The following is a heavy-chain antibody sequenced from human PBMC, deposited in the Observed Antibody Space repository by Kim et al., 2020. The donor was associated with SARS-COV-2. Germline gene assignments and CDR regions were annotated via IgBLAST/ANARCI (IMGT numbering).Heavy chain of an antibody. Sequence: GGSLRLSCAAFGFTFDDYAMHWVRQAPGKGLEWVSLISGDGGNTYYADSVKGRFTISRDNSKNSLYLQMNSLRTEDTALYYCAKDYRVGRMVRGVICDYYCYGMNVWGQGTTVTVSS. V-gene: IGHV3-43*02. D-gene: IGHD3-10*01. J-gene: IGHJ6*02. CDR2: ISGDGGNT. CDR3: AKDYRVGRMVRGVICDYYCYGMNV. CDR1: GFTFDDYA.